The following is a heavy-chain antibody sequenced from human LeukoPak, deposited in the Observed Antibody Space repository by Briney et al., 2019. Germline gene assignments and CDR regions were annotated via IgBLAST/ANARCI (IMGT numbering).Heavy chain of an antibody. CDR3: ARDGMATVVTPNY. D-gene: IGHD4-23*01. V-gene: IGHV4-59*12. J-gene: IGHJ4*02. CDR1: GGSISSYY. CDR2: IYYSGST. Sequence: SETLSLTCTVSGGSISSYYWSWIRQPPGKGLEWIGYIYYSGSTNYNPSLKSRVTISVDTSKNQFSLKLSSVIAADTAAYYCARDGMATVVTPNYWGQGTLVTVSS.